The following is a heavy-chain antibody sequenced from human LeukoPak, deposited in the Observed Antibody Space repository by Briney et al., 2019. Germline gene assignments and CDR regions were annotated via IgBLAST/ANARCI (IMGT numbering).Heavy chain of an antibody. CDR3: AKDRARYGDYGPLNY. J-gene: IGHJ4*02. D-gene: IGHD4-17*01. V-gene: IGHV3-23*01. CDR2: ISGSGGST. CDR1: GFTFSSYA. Sequence: GGSLRLSCGASGFTFSSYAMSWVRQAPGKGLEWVSAISGSGGSTYYADSVKGRFTISRDNSKNTLYLQMNSLRAEDTAVYYCAKDRARYGDYGPLNYWGQGTLVTVSS.